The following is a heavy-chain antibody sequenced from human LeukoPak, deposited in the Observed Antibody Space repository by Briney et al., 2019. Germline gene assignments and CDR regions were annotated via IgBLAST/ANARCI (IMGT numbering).Heavy chain of an antibody. CDR2: IYPGGSDT. Sequence: RGESLKISCKGSGYTFFTYWIGWVRQMPGKGLEWMGIIYPGGSDTRYSPSFQGQVTISADKSIRTAYLQWSSLKASDTAIYYCARPSTTVDWYFDLWGRGTLVTVSS. CDR1: GYTFFTYW. D-gene: IGHD4-17*01. V-gene: IGHV5-51*01. J-gene: IGHJ2*01. CDR3: ARPSTTVDWYFDL.